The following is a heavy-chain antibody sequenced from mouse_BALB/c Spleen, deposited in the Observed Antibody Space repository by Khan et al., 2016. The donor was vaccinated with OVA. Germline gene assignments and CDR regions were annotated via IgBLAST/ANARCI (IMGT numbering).Heavy chain of an antibody. D-gene: IGHD1-1*01. CDR1: GFTFSTYG. CDR3: SRLAYYYNSEGFAY. CDR2: ISTGGHYT. V-gene: IGHV5-6*01. J-gene: IGHJ3*01. Sequence: EVQLVESGGDLVKPGGSLKLSCAVSGFTFSTYGMSWVRQTPDMRLEWVATISTGGHYTYYPDSVKGRFTIFRDNAMNTLYLQMSILKSDDTAIYYCSRLAYYYNSEGFAYWGQGTLVAVSA.